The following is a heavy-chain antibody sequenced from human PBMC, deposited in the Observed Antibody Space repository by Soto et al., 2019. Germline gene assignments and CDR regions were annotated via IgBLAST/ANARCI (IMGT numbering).Heavy chain of an antibody. CDR3: AKGAGYFDY. CDR2: ISPILNVT. Sequence: QVQLVQSGAEVKPPGSSVKVSCKASGGAFISYTINWVRQAPGRRLEWMGRISPILNVTNYAQTFQGRVTITADKSTRTAYMELSSLRSEDTAVYFCAKGAGYFDYWGQGTLVTVSS. CDR1: GGAFISYT. V-gene: IGHV1-69*02. J-gene: IGHJ4*02.